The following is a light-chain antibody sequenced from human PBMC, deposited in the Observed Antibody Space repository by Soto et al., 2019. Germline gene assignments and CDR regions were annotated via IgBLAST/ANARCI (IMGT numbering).Light chain of an antibody. J-gene: IGLJ3*02. CDR1: NSNIGRTY. CDR2: DNN. Sequence: QSVLTQPPSVSAAPGQKVTISCSGSNSNIGRTYVSWYQQLPGTAPKLLIYDNNKRPSGIPDRFSGSKSGTSATLDISGLQTGDEADYYCGTWHNIVNWVFGGGTKLTVL. CDR3: GTWHNIVNWV. V-gene: IGLV1-51*01.